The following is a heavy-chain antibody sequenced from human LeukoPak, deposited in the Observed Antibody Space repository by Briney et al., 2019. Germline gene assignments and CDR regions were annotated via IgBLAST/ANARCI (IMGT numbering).Heavy chain of an antibody. CDR2: IYYSGST. D-gene: IGHD3-22*01. Sequence: SETLSLTCAVYGGSFSGYYWSWIRQPPGKGLEWIGSIYYSGSTYYNPSLKSRVTISVDTSKNQFSLKLSSVTAADTAVYYCARTPHYYDSSGSILPFDYWGQGTLVTVSS. J-gene: IGHJ4*02. CDR1: GGSFSGYY. CDR3: ARTPHYYDSSGSILPFDY. V-gene: IGHV4-34*01.